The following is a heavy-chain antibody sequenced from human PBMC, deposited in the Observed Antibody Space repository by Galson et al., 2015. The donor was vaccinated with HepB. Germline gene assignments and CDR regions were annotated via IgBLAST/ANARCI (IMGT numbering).Heavy chain of an antibody. V-gene: IGHV3-30*18. CDR3: AKDKARWYDRVHHFDY. J-gene: IGHJ4*02. CDR2: ISYDGSNK. Sequence: SLRLSCAASGFTFSSYGMHWVRQAPGKGLEWVAVISYDGSNKYYADSVKGRFTISRDNSKNTLYLQMNSLRAEDTAVYYCAKDKARWYDRVHHFDYWGQGTLVTVSS. CDR1: GFTFSSYG. D-gene: IGHD4-23*01.